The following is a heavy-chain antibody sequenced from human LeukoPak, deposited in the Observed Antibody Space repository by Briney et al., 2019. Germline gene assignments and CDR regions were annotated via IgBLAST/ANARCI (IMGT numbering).Heavy chain of an antibody. CDR3: ARDDPYEPTGFDY. V-gene: IGHV1-69*05. CDR2: IIPIFGTA. D-gene: IGHD1-14*01. J-gene: IGHJ4*02. CDR1: GGTFSSYA. Sequence: SVKVSCKASGGTFSSYAISWVRQAPGQGLEWMGGIIPIFGTANYAQKFQGRVTITTDESTSTAYMELSSLRSEDTAVCYCARDDPYEPTGFDYWGQGTLVTVSS.